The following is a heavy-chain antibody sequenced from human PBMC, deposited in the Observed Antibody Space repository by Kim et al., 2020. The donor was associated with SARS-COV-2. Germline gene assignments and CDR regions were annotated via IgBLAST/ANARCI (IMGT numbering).Heavy chain of an antibody. D-gene: IGHD3-10*01. CDR2: IYYSGST. CDR1: GGSISSYY. J-gene: IGHJ5*02. Sequence: SETLSLTCTVSGGSISSYYWSWIRQPPGKGLEWIGYIYYSGSTNYNPSLKSRVTISVDTSKNQFSLKLSSVTAADTAVYYCARSVWFGEFSTQGWFDPWG. CDR3: ARSVWFGEFSTQGWFDP. V-gene: IGHV4-59*13.